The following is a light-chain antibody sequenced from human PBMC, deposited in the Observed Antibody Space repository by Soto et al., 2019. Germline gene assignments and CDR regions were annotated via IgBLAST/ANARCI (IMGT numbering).Light chain of an antibody. V-gene: IGLV2-14*01. J-gene: IGLJ1*01. CDR1: NSAVGNYDY. CDR3: TSFTTRATHV. CDR2: DVS. Sequence: QSVRTQPAPLSWAPWQATTISLTGTNSAVGNYDYVSWYQQHPGKVPKLMIYDVSNRPSGVSNRFSGSKSGNTASLTISGLQAEDEADYYCTSFTTRATHVFGTGTKVTVL.